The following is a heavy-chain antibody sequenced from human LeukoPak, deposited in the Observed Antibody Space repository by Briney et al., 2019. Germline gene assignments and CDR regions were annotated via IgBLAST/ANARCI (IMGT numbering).Heavy chain of an antibody. CDR1: GFTVSSNY. CDR3: VQEGPRGLAFDI. Sequence: GGSLRLSCAASGFTVSSNYMSWVRQGPGKGLEWVSVIYSSGSTYYADSVKGRFAISRDNSKNTLYLQMNSLRAEDTAVYYCVQEGPRGLAFDIWGQGTKVTVSS. V-gene: IGHV3-53*01. J-gene: IGHJ3*02. CDR2: IYSSGST.